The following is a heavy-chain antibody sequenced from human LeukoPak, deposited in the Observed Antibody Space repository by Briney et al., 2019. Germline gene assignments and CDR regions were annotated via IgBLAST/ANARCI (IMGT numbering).Heavy chain of an antibody. V-gene: IGHV3-23*01. CDR3: ARDRTGHNWFDP. CDR2: ISGSGGRT. Sequence: PGGSLRLSCGASGFTFSTYAMSWVRQAPGKGLEWVATISGSGGRTYYADSVKGQFTISRDNAKNSLYLQMNSLRAEDTAVYYCARDRTGHNWFDPWGQGTLVTVSS. D-gene: IGHD1-1*01. J-gene: IGHJ5*02. CDR1: GFTFSTYA.